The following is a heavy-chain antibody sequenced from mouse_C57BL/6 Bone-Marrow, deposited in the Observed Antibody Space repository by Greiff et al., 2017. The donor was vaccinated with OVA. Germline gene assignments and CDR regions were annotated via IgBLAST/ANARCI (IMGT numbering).Heavy chain of an antibody. J-gene: IGHJ3*01. V-gene: IGHV5-9-1*02. CDR1: GFTFSSYA. Sequence: EVKLVESGAGLVKPGGSLKLSCAASGFTFSSYAMSWVRQTPEKRLEWVAYISSGGDYIYYADTVKGRFTISRDNARNTLYLQMSSLKSEDTAMYYCTRDLPALFAYWGQGTLVTVSA. CDR3: TRDLPALFAY. D-gene: IGHD2-1*01. CDR2: ISSGGDYI.